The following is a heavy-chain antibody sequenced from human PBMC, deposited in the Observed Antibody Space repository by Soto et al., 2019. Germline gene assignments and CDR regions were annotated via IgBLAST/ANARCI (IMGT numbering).Heavy chain of an antibody. J-gene: IGHJ5*02. Sequence: PGGSLRLSCSASGFTFSSYAMHWVRQAPGKGLEYVSAISSNGGSTYYADSVKGRFTISRDNSKNTLYLQMNSLRAEDTAVYYCARDYYGSGRLNAHNWFDPWGQGTLVTVS. CDR2: ISSNGGST. CDR1: GFTFSSYA. D-gene: IGHD3-10*01. CDR3: ARDYYGSGRLNAHNWFDP. V-gene: IGHV3-64*04.